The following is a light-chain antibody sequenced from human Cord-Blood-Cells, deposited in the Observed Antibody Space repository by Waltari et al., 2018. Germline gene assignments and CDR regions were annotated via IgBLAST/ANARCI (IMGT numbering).Light chain of an antibody. Sequence: QSALTQPASVSGSPGQSITISCTGTSSDVGSYNLVSWYQQHQGKAPKLLIYEGSKRPSGVSNRFSGSKSGNTASLTISGLQAEDEADYYCCSYAGSSTVFGTGTKVTVL. CDR1: SSDVGSYNL. CDR3: CSYAGSSTV. CDR2: EGS. V-gene: IGLV2-23*03. J-gene: IGLJ1*01.